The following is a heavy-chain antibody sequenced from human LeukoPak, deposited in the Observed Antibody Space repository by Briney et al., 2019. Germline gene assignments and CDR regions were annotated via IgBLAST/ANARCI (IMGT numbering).Heavy chain of an antibody. V-gene: IGHV3-7*01. CDR3: ARASSRPRSFDF. J-gene: IGHJ4*02. Sequence: GGSLRLACAASGFTFSSDWMSWVRKAPGKGLEWVANINPAGSEEYYVDSVEGRFTISRDNAKNSLYLQLNSLRAEDTAVYYCARASSRPRSFDFWGQGTLVTVSS. CDR2: INPAGSEE. CDR1: GFTFSSDW.